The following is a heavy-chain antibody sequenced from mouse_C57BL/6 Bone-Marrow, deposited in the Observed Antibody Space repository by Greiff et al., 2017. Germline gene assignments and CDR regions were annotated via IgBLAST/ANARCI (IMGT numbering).Heavy chain of an antibody. CDR3: GRAGYGKPVAD. J-gene: IGHJ3*01. CDR2: IYPRSGNT. V-gene: IGHV1-81*01. CDR1: GYTFTSYG. Sequence: VPLQQSGAELARPGASVKLSCKASGYTFTSYGISWVKQRTGQGLAWICEIYPRSGNTYYNEKIKGKATLTGDKSDRTAYMELRSLTCEDSAVDVGGRAGYGKPVADGGKGTL. D-gene: IGHD2-10*02.